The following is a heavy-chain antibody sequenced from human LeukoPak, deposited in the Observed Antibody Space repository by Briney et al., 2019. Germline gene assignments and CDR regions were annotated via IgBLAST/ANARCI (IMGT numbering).Heavy chain of an antibody. J-gene: IGHJ4*02. CDR2: INPSGGST. V-gene: IGHV1-46*01. Sequence: GASVKVSCKASGYTFTSYYMHWVRQAPGQGLEWMGIINPSGGSTSYAQKFQGRVTMTRDTSTSTVYMELSSLRSEDTAVYYCLRAAMPTFFDYWGQGTLVTVSS. CDR1: GYTFTSYY. CDR3: LRAAMPTFFDY. D-gene: IGHD2-2*01.